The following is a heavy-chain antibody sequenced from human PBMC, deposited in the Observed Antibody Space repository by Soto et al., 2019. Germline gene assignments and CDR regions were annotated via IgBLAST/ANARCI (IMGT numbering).Heavy chain of an antibody. CDR3: ARGFVSYPDYYYYGMDV. J-gene: IGHJ6*02. Sequence: ASVKVSCKASGYTFTSYDVNWVRQATGQGLEWMGWMNPNSGNTGNAQKFQDRVTMTRNTSISTAYMELSSLTSEDTAVYYCARGFVSYPDYYYYGMDVWGQGTTVTVSS. CDR1: GYTFTSYD. D-gene: IGHD3-16*02. CDR2: MNPNSGNT. V-gene: IGHV1-8*01.